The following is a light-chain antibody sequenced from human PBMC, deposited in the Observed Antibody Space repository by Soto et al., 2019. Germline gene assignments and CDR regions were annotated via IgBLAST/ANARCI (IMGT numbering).Light chain of an antibody. CDR1: QTVSSNF. V-gene: IGKV3-20*01. CDR2: GAS. CDR3: RQYGRSLEFA. J-gene: IGKJ4*01. Sequence: EIVLTQSPGTLSLSPVEGATLTCRSSQTVSSNFLAWYQEKPGQGTRLLIYGASTRATGIPDRFSGSGSGTDFTLTISRLDPEDFAVYYCRQYGRSLEFAVGGGTKVDIK.